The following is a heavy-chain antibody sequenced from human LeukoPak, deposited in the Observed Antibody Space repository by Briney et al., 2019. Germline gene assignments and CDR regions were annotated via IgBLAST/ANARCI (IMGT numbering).Heavy chain of an antibody. CDR2: ISGSGGST. CDR1: GFTFSSYA. V-gene: IGHV3-23*01. Sequence: GGSLRLSCAASGFTFSSYAMSWVRQAPGKGLEWVSAISGSGGSTYYADSVEGRFTISRDNAKNSLYLQMNSLRAEDTAVYYCARPFDYGDYFSVDDDAFDIWGQGTMVTVSS. D-gene: IGHD4-17*01. J-gene: IGHJ3*02. CDR3: ARPFDYGDYFSVDDDAFDI.